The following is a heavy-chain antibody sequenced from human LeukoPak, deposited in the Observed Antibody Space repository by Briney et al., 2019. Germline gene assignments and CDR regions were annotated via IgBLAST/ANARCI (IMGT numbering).Heavy chain of an antibody. CDR1: GFTFITYW. D-gene: IGHD5-24*01. CDR3: ARVRDGYNLPASNFDY. Sequence: GSLRLSCAASGFTFITYWMSWVRQAPGKGLEWIGSIYHSGSTYYNPSLKSRVTISVDTSKNQFSLKLSSVTAADTAVYYCARVRDGYNLPASNFDYWGQGTLVTVSS. CDR2: IYHSGST. V-gene: IGHV4-38-2*01. J-gene: IGHJ4*02.